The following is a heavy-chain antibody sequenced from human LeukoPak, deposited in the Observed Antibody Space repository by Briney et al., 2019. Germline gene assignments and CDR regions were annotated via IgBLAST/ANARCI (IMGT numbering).Heavy chain of an antibody. CDR2: ISSSGTTT. CDR1: GFTFNTFS. Sequence: GGSLRLSCAASGFTFNTFSMNWVRQAPGKGPEWVSYISSSGTTTYYADSVKGRFTISRDNAKNSPYLQMNSLRAEDTAVYYCVRRGLIETEYLERWGQGTLVIVSS. V-gene: IGHV3-48*04. CDR3: VRRGLIETEYLER. D-gene: IGHD3-10*01. J-gene: IGHJ1*01.